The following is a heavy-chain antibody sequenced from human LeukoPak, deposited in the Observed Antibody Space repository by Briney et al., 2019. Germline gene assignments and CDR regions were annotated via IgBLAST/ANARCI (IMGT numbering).Heavy chain of an antibody. J-gene: IGHJ4*02. CDR2: INPNSGVT. D-gene: IGHD5-12*01. CDR1: GYTFIGYY. Sequence: GASVKVSCKASGYTFIGYYMLWVRQAPGHGLEWMGWINPNSGVTNYAQKFQGRVTMTRDTSISTAYMELTSLRSDDTAVYYCATTRVTTTRLDYWGQGTLVTVSS. V-gene: IGHV1-2*02. CDR3: ATTRVTTTRLDY.